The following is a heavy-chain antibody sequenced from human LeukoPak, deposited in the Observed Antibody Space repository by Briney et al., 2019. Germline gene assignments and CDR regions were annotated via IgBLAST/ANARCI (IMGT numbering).Heavy chain of an antibody. CDR2: IYYSGST. CDR3: ASYDSSGYYFLFY. D-gene: IGHD3-22*01. J-gene: IGHJ4*02. V-gene: IGHV4-39*01. Sequence: PSETLSLTCTVSGGSISSGGYYWNWIRQPPGKGLEWIGSIYYSGSTYYNPSLKSRVTISVDTSKNQFSLKLSSVTAADTAVYYCASYDSSGYYFLFYWGQGTLVTVSS. CDR1: GGSISSGGYY.